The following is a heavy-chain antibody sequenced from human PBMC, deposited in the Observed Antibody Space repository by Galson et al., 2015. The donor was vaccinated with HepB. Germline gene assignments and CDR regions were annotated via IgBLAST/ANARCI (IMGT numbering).Heavy chain of an antibody. CDR3: ATPPPRHYDSSGAFDI. CDR2: IIPIFGTA. D-gene: IGHD3-22*01. CDR1: GGTFSSYA. V-gene: IGHV1-69*13. J-gene: IGHJ3*02. Sequence: SVKVSCKASGGTFSSYAISWVRQAPGQGLEWMGGIIPIFGTANYAQKFQGRVTITADESTSTAYMELSSLRSEDTAVYYCATPPPRHYDSSGAFDIWGQGTMVTVSS.